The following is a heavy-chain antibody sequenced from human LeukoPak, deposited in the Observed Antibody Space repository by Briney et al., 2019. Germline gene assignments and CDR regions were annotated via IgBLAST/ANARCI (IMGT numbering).Heavy chain of an antibody. Sequence: SETLSLTCTVSGGSINRTTYYWGWIRQPPGKGLEWIGSMYYSGSPYYNPSLKSRVTISVDTSKNQFSLKLSSVTAADTAVYYCARYLDYGGNSRVFQHWGQGTLVTVSS. CDR2: MYYSGSP. D-gene: IGHD4-23*01. J-gene: IGHJ1*01. CDR3: ARYLDYGGNSRVFQH. CDR1: GGSINRTTYY. V-gene: IGHV4-39*07.